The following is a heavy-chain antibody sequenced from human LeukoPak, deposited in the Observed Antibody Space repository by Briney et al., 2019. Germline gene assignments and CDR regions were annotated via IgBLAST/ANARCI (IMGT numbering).Heavy chain of an antibody. CDR2: IKQDGSVR. D-gene: IGHD2-15*01. V-gene: IGHV3-7*03. J-gene: IGHJ4*02. CDR3: ARDGGPFDS. CDR1: RFTFRSYW. Sequence: GGSLRLSCAASRFTFRSYWMSWVRQAPGKGLEWVANIKQDGSVRYYVDSVKGRFTISRDNAKNLVYLQLNSLRVEDTAVYYCARDGGPFDSWGQGTLVTVSS.